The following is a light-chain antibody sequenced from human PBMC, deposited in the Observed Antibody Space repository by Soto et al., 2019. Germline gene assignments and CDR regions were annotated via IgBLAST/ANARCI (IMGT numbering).Light chain of an antibody. CDR3: QSADSSGTRAWV. CDR2: KDS. J-gene: IGLJ3*02. Sequence: SYELTQPPSVSVSPGQTARITCSGDALPKQYAYWYQQKPGQAPVLVIYKDSERPSGIPERFSGSSSGTTVTLTISGVQAEDEADYYCQSADSSGTRAWVFGGGTKVTVL. CDR1: ALPKQY. V-gene: IGLV3-25*03.